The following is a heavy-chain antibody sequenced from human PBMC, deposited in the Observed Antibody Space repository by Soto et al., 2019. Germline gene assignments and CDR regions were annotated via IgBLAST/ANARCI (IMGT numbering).Heavy chain of an antibody. V-gene: IGHV1-18*04. CDR1: GYTFTSYG. CDR2: ISAYNGNT. J-gene: IGHJ3*02. Sequence: QVPLVQSGAEVKKPGASVKVSCKASGYTFTSYGISWVRQAPGQGLEWMGWISAYNGNTNYAQKLQGRVTMTTDTSTSTAYMELRSLRSDDTAVYYCARELSYDSSGYYYVPPSAAFDIWGQGTMVTVSS. D-gene: IGHD3-22*01. CDR3: ARELSYDSSGYYYVPPSAAFDI.